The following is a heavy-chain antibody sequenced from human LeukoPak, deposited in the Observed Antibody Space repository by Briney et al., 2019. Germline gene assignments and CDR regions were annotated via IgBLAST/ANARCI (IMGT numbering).Heavy chain of an antibody. CDR2: IYTSGST. D-gene: IGHD6-19*01. V-gene: IGHV4-4*07. CDR1: GGSISSYY. J-gene: IGHJ5*02. Sequence: SETLSLTCTGSGGSISSYYWSWIRQPAGKGLEWIGRIYTSGSTNYNPSLKSRVTISVDTSKNQFSLKLSSVTAADTAVYYCARCIAVAGWFDPWGQGTLVTVSS. CDR3: ARCIAVAGWFDP.